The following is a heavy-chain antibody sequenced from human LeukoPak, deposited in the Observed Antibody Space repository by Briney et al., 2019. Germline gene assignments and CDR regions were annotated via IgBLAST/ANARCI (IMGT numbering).Heavy chain of an antibody. CDR2: ISVYNGNT. J-gene: IGHJ4*02. CDR3: ARGFTYGSGSYPLDY. V-gene: IGHV1-18*01. Sequence: ASVKVSCKASGGTFSSYGISWVRQAPGQGLEWMGWISVYNGNTNYAQKLQGRVTMTTDTSTSTAYLELRSLRSDDTAVYYCARGFTYGSGSYPLDYWGQGTLVTVSS. D-gene: IGHD3-10*01. CDR1: GGTFSSYG.